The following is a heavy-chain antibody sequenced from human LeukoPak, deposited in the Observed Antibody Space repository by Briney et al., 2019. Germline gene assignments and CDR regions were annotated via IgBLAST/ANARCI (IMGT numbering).Heavy chain of an antibody. CDR3: ARVTGYMVEDYFDY. V-gene: IGHV4-39*01. CDR2: IYYSGST. CDR1: GGSISSSSYY. D-gene: IGHD5-12*01. Sequence: SSETLSLTCTVSGGSISSSSYYWGWIRQPPGKGLEWIGSIYYSGSTYYNPSLKSRVTISVDTSKNQFSLKLSSVTAADTAVYYCARVTGYMVEDYFDYWGQGTLVTVSS. J-gene: IGHJ4*02.